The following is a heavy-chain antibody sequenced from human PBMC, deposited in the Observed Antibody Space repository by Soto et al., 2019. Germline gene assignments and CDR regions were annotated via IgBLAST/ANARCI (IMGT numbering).Heavy chain of an antibody. Sequence: GGSLRLSCAASGFTFSSYGMHWVRQAPGKGLEWVAVIWYDGSNKYYADSVKGRFTISRDNSKNTLYLQMNSLRAEDTAVYYCARDQADDNCFDPWGQGTLVTAPQ. CDR3: ARDQADDNCFDP. V-gene: IGHV3-33*01. J-gene: IGHJ5*02. D-gene: IGHD6-13*01. CDR1: GFTFSSYG. CDR2: IWYDGSNK.